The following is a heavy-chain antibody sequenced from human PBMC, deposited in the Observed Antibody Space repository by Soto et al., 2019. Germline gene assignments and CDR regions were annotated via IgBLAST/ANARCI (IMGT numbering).Heavy chain of an antibody. D-gene: IGHD6-19*01. CDR2: IYHSGST. Sequence: TLSLTCAVSGYSISSGYYWGWIRQPPGKGLEWIGSIYHSGSTYYNPSLKSRVTISVDTSKNQFSLKLSSVTAADTAVYYCARDCRPLGCPLDYWGQGTLVTVSS. CDR3: ARDCRPLGCPLDY. V-gene: IGHV4-38-2*02. CDR1: GYSISSGYY. J-gene: IGHJ4*02.